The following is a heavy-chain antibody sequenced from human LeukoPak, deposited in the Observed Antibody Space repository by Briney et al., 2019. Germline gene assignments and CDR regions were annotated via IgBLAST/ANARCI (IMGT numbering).Heavy chain of an antibody. CDR3: ARGRRTKPNSYGYGRGYYYYGMDV. CDR1: GGSFSGYY. CDR2: INHSGST. D-gene: IGHD5-18*01. V-gene: IGHV4-34*01. J-gene: IGHJ6*02. Sequence: SETLSLTCAVYGGSFSGYYWSWIRQPPGRGLEWIGEINHSGSTNYNPSLKSRVTISVDTSKNQFSLKLSSVTAADTAVYYCARGRRTKPNSYGYGRGYYYYGMDVWGQGTTVTVSS.